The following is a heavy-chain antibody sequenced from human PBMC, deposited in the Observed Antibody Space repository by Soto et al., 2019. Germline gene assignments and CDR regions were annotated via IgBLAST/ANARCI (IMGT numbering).Heavy chain of an antibody. CDR2: TYYRSKWYD. CDR3: ARVRFEQQMSQFDY. D-gene: IGHD6-13*01. CDR1: GDSVSSKSVA. V-gene: IGHV6-1*01. J-gene: IGHJ4*02. Sequence: SQTLSLTCAIFGDSVSSKSVAWNWIRQSPSRGLEWLGRTYYRSKWYDDYAVSVKSRITINPDTSKNQFSLQLNSVTPEDTAVYYCARVRFEQQMSQFDYWGQGILVTVSS.